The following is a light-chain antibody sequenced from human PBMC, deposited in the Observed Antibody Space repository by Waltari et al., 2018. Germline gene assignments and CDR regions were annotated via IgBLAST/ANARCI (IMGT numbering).Light chain of an antibody. CDR2: GAS. Sequence: DFVITDSPDSLAVSLGESDPIHCKSSQSILYRRTNKNYFTWYQQKTGQPPRLLISGASATRPAVLARLCSSGSSTEFTTLINSLQTEEEAVYYCQQYYSRTESTFGQGTTVEIK. CDR1: QSILYRRTNKNY. CDR3: QQYYSRTEST. V-gene: IGKV4-1*01. J-gene: IGKJ1*01.